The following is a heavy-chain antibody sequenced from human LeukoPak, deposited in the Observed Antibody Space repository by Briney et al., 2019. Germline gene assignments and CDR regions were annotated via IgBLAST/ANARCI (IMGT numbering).Heavy chain of an antibody. CDR3: ARDRQKDIVVVPAAIYY. J-gene: IGHJ4*02. CDR1: GFTFSSYG. V-gene: IGHV3-30*03. CDR2: ISFDGSNK. Sequence: PGRSLRLSCAASGFTFSSYGMHWVRQAPGKGLEWVAVISFDGSNKYCSDSVKGRFTISRDNAKNTLYLQMGSLRAEDMAVYYCARDRQKDIVVVPAAIYYWGQGTLVTVSS. D-gene: IGHD2-2*02.